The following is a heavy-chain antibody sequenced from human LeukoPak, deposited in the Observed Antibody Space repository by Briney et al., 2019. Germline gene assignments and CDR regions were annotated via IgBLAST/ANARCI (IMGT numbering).Heavy chain of an antibody. CDR3: ARGTPLYCGGDCYSGTFDY. CDR1: GFTFSSYA. V-gene: IGHV3-30*04. D-gene: IGHD2-21*02. J-gene: IGHJ4*02. Sequence: GGSLRLSCAASGFTFSSYAMHWVRQATGKGLWWVVVISYDGSNKNYADSVKGRFTISRDNSKNTLYLQMNSLRAEDTAVYYCARGTPLYCGGDCYSGTFDYWGQGTLVTVSS. CDR2: ISYDGSNK.